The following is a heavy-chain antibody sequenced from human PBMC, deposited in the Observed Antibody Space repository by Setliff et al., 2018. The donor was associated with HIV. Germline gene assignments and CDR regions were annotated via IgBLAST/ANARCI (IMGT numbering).Heavy chain of an antibody. CDR1: GGSASNSRYY. V-gene: IGHV4-39*01. CDR2: IHYNEKT. Sequence: SETLSLTCTVSGGSASNSRYYWAWIRQPPGKGLEYIGSIHYNEKTYYNPSLKSRVTISLDTSKSQFSLNLNSVTAADAAVYYCTGPAMAAAGPLEYYYYYGMDVWGQGTTVTVSS. D-gene: IGHD6-13*01. CDR3: TGPAMAAAGPLEYYYYYGMDV. J-gene: IGHJ6*02.